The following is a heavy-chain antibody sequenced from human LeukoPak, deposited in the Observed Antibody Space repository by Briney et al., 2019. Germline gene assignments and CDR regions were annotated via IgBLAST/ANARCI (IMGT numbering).Heavy chain of an antibody. CDR1: GGSISSYY. D-gene: IGHD2-2*01. CDR2: IYYSGST. Sequence: SETLSLTCTVSGGSISSYYWSWIRQPPGKGLEWIGYIYYSGSTNYNPSLKSRVTISVDTPKNQFSLKLSSVTAADTAVYYCARTVPAAMPFDYWGQGTLVTVSS. V-gene: IGHV4-59*01. CDR3: ARTVPAAMPFDY. J-gene: IGHJ4*02.